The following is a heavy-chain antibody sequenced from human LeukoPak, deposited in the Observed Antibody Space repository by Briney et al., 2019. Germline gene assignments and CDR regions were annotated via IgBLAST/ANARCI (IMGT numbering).Heavy chain of an antibody. D-gene: IGHD6-13*01. Sequence: ASVKVSCKASGGTFSSYAISWVRQAPGQGLEWMGGIIPIFGTANYAQKFQGRVTMTRDTSTSTVYMELSSLRSEDTAVYYCARDLIAAGSSDYWGQGTLVTVSS. J-gene: IGHJ4*02. CDR3: ARDLIAAGSSDY. CDR1: GGTFSSYA. CDR2: IIPIFGTA. V-gene: IGHV1-69*05.